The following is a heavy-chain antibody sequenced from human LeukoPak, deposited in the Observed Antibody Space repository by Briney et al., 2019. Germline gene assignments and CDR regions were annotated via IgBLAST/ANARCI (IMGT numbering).Heavy chain of an antibody. D-gene: IGHD4-23*01. CDR2: IIPIFGTA. CDR3: ARGNGGNSEYYYYGMDV. Sequence: ASVKVSCKASGGTFSSYAISWVRQAPGQGLGWMGGIIPIFGTANYAQKFQGRVTITADESTSTAYMELSSLRSEDTAVYYCARGNGGNSEYYYYGMDVWGQGTTVTVSS. V-gene: IGHV1-69*13. CDR1: GGTFSSYA. J-gene: IGHJ6*02.